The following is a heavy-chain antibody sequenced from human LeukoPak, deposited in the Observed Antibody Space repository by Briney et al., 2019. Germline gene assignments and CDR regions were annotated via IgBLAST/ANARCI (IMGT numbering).Heavy chain of an antibody. D-gene: IGHD3-10*01. J-gene: IGHJ5*02. CDR2: IIPIFGTA. CDR1: GGTFSSYA. CDR3: ARRITMVRGVIISWFDH. V-gene: IGHV1-69*05. Sequence: SVKVSCKASGGTFSSYAISWVRQAPGQGLEWMGGIIPIFGTANYAQKFQGRVTITTDESTSTAYMELSSLRSEDTAVYYCARRITMVRGVIISWFDHWGQGTLVTVSS.